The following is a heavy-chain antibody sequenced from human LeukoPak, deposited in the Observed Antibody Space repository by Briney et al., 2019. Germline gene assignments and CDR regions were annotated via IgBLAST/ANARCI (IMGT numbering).Heavy chain of an antibody. CDR1: GGSISSCY. CDR2: IYTSGST. J-gene: IGHJ4*02. V-gene: IGHV4-4*07. Sequence: SETLSLTCTVSGGSISSCYWSWIRQPAGKGLEWIGRIYTSGSTNYNPSLKSRVTMSVDTSKNQFSLKLSSVTAADTAVYYCARGQVSGWYWDPLDYWGQGTLVTVSS. CDR3: ARGQVSGWYWDPLDY. D-gene: IGHD6-19*01.